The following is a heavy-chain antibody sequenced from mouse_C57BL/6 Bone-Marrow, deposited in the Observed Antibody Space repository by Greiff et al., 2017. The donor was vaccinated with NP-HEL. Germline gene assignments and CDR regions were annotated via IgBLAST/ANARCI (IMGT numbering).Heavy chain of an antibody. D-gene: IGHD2-4*01. CDR2: IYPRSGNT. J-gene: IGHJ1*03. CDR1: GYTFTSYG. CDR3: ARLDDYGPSSYWYFDV. V-gene: IGHV1-81*01. Sequence: QVQLQQSGAELARPGASVKLSCKASGYTFTSYGISWVKQRTGQGLEWIGEIYPRSGNTYYNEKFKGKATLTADKSSSTAYMELRSLTSEDSAVYFCARLDDYGPSSYWYFDVWGTGTTVTVSS.